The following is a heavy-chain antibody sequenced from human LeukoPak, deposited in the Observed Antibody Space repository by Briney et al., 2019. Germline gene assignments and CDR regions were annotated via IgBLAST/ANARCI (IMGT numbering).Heavy chain of an antibody. D-gene: IGHD6-19*01. Sequence: PGGSLRLSCAASGFTFRSYAMIWVRQAPGKGLEWVSSIVGSDASTYYADSVEGRFTISRDNSKNMLYLQMNSLRAEDTALYYCAKRNSVPGAGGAYDFRGQGTMVTVSS. V-gene: IGHV3-23*01. CDR3: AKRNSVPGAGGAYDF. J-gene: IGHJ3*01. CDR2: IVGSDAST. CDR1: GFTFRSYA.